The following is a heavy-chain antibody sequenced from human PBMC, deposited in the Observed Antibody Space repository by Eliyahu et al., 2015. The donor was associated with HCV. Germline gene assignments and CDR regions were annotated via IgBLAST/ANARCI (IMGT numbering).Heavy chain of an antibody. CDR3: ARESVAGTELGYYFDY. CDR1: GGSISSSSYY. D-gene: IGHD6-19*01. J-gene: IGHJ4*02. Sequence: QLQLQESGPGLVKPSETLSLTCTVSGGSISSSSYYWGWIRQPPGKGLEWIGSIYYSGSTYYNPSLKSRVTISVDTSKNQFSLKLSSVTAADTAVYYCARESVAGTELGYYFDYWGQGTLVTVSS. V-gene: IGHV4-39*02. CDR2: IYYSGST.